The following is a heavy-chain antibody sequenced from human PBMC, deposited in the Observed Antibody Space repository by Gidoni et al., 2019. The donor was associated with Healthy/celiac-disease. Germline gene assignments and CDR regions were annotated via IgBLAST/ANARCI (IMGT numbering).Heavy chain of an antibody. D-gene: IGHD3-10*01. CDR2: IYTCGST. CDR1: GGSIISGSYY. V-gene: IGHV4-61*02. J-gene: IGHJ2*01. Sequence: QVQLQESGPGLVKPSQTLSLTCTVSGGSIISGSYYWRWIRQPAGKGLEWIGRIYTCGSTNYNPSLKSRVTISVDTSKNQFSLKLSSVTAADTAVYYCARDRDFRGYFDLWGRGTLVTVSS. CDR3: ARDRDFRGYFDL.